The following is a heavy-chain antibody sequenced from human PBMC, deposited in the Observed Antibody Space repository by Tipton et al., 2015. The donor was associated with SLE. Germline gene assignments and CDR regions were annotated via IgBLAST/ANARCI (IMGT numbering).Heavy chain of an antibody. D-gene: IGHD1-26*01. V-gene: IGHV4-59*08. CDR3: ARQVGLGGWYFDL. Sequence: TLSLTCSVSGDSISNHYGSWFRQPPGKGLEWIGYIYYSGSTNYNPSLQSRVTISVDTSKNQFSLKLNSLTAADTAIYYCARQVGLGGWYFDLWGRGALVTVSS. CDR1: GDSISNHY. J-gene: IGHJ2*01. CDR2: IYYSGST.